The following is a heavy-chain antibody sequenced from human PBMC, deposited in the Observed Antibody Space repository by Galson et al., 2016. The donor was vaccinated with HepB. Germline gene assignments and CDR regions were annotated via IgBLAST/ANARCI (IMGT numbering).Heavy chain of an antibody. Sequence: LSLTCTVSGGSISSSSYYWGWIRQPPGKGLEWIGSIYYSGTTNYNPSLKSRVTISVDSSRNLFSLKLSSVTAADTAVYFCSRSALDYDISAGYYRPLAMDVWGQGTTVTVS. CDR1: GGSISSSSYY. CDR2: IYYSGTT. V-gene: IGHV4-39*07. D-gene: IGHD3-9*01. J-gene: IGHJ6*02. CDR3: SRSALDYDISAGYYRPLAMDV.